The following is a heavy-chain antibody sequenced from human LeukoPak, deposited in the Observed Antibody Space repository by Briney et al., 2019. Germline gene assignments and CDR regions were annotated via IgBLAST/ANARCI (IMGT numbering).Heavy chain of an antibody. Sequence: GGSLRLSCAASGFTVSTKYMSWVRQAPGKGLEWVSLIYSSGTTYYADSVKGRFTISRDNSKNSLYLQMNSLRAEDTAVYYCARVRGVPAAHFDYWGQGTLVTVSS. CDR3: ARVRGVPAAHFDY. CDR2: IYSSGTT. V-gene: IGHV3-53*01. CDR1: GFTVSTKY. J-gene: IGHJ4*02. D-gene: IGHD2-2*01.